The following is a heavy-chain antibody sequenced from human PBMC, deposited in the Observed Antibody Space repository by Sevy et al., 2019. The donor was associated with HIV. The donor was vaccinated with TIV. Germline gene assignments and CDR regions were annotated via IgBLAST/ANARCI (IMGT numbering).Heavy chain of an antibody. D-gene: IGHD6-13*01. CDR1: GFTFSSYG. CDR3: AKEKRKGSSSWYFGWFDP. V-gene: IGHV3-30*18. Sequence: GGSLRLSCAASGFTFSSYGMHWVRQAPGKGLEWVAVISYDGSNKDFADSVKGRFTISRDNSKNTLYLQMNSLRAEDTAVYYCAKEKRKGSSSWYFGWFDPWGQGTLVTVSS. J-gene: IGHJ5*02. CDR2: ISYDGSNK.